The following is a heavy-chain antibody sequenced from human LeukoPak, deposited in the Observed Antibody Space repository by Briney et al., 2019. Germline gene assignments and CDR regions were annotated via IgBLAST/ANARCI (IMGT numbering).Heavy chain of an antibody. J-gene: IGHJ4*02. CDR2: ISYDGSSE. CDR3: ARDRVRYSSGWYFDY. D-gene: IGHD6-19*01. CDR1: GFTFSTYA. V-gene: IGHV3-30*01. Sequence: GRSLRLSCAASGFTFSTYAMHWVRQAPGKGLEWVAVISYDGSSEYYADSVKGRPTIARDNSRNTLYLQMDSLRAEDTAVYYCARDRVRYSSGWYFDYWGQGTLVTVSS.